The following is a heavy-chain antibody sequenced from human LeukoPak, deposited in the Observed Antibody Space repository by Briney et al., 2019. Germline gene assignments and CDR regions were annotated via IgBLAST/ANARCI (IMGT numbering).Heavy chain of an antibody. D-gene: IGHD6-6*01. J-gene: IGHJ4*02. CDR2: ISGSSGST. Sequence: GGSLRLSCAASGFTFSNYAMNWVRQAPGKGLEWVSAISGSSGSTYYADSVKGRFTISRDNSKNTLYLQVNSLRAEDTAVYYCARGLYSSSPWGQGILVTVSS. CDR3: ARGLYSSSP. CDR1: GFTFSNYA. V-gene: IGHV3-23*01.